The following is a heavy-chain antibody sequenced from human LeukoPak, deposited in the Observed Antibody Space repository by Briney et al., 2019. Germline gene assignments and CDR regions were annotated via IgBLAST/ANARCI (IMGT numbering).Heavy chain of an antibody. CDR1: GGSISSGGYY. Sequence: SQTLSLTCTVSGGSISSGGYYWSWIRQHPGKGLEWVGYIYYSGSTYYNPSLKSRVTISVDTSKNQFSLKLSSVTAADTAVYYCARARDYGDPVDYWGQGTLVTVSS. D-gene: IGHD4-17*01. CDR3: ARARDYGDPVDY. J-gene: IGHJ4*02. V-gene: IGHV4-31*03. CDR2: IYYSGST.